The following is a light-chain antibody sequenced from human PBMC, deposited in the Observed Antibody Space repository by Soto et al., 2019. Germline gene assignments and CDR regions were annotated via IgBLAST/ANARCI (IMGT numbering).Light chain of an antibody. Sequence: DIQMTQSPSSVSASVGDTITITCRASQGISRWLAWYQQKPGMAPKLLIHTATTLQSGVPSRFSGSGSGTDFTLTINNLQPEDIASYYCQQGNSFPWTFGQGTKLEIK. J-gene: IGKJ1*01. V-gene: IGKV1-12*01. CDR3: QQGNSFPWT. CDR1: QGISRW. CDR2: TAT.